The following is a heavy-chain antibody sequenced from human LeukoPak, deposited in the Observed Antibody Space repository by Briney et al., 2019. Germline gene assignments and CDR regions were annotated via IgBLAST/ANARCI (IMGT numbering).Heavy chain of an antibody. J-gene: IGHJ4*02. CDR1: GFTFSSYA. Sequence: PGGSLRLSCAASGFTFSSYAMSWVRQAPGKGLEWVANIKQDGSEKYYVDSVKGRFTISRDNAKNSLYLQMNSLRAEDTAVYYCARDGSYSSGWNPFDYWGQGTLVTVSS. CDR2: IKQDGSEK. V-gene: IGHV3-7*01. CDR3: ARDGSYSSGWNPFDY. D-gene: IGHD6-19*01.